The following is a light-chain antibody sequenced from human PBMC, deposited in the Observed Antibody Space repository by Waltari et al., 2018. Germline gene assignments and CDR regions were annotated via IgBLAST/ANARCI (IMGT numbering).Light chain of an antibody. CDR1: SGSLSPTSY. CDR2: KAN. Sequence: QTVVTQEPSLSVSPGGTVTLTCALSSGSLSPTSYATWYQQPPGQAPRTLVYKANARSSGVPERFSGSILGNTAALTITGAQADDESDYYWALYMGSGIWVFGGGTRLTVL. V-gene: IGLV8-61*01. J-gene: IGLJ3*02. CDR3: ALYMGSGIWV.